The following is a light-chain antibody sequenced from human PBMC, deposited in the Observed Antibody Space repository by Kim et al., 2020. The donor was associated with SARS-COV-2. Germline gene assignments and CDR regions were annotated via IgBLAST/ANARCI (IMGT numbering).Light chain of an antibody. V-gene: IGLV1-47*01. J-gene: IGLJ3*02. Sequence: GQRVTISCSGSSANIGSNYVYWYQQLPGTAPKRLIYRNNQRPSGVPDRFSGSKSGTSASLAISGLRSEDEADYYCAAWDDSLSGWVFGGGTKLTVL. CDR2: RNN. CDR1: SANIGSNY. CDR3: AAWDDSLSGWV.